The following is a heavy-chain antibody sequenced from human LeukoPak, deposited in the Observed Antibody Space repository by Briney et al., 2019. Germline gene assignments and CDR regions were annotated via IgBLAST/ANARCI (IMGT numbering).Heavy chain of an antibody. CDR1: GYSISSGYY. V-gene: IGHV4-38-2*02. J-gene: IGHJ4*02. CDR3: ARVHFSVVVPAAFDY. Sequence: PSETLSLTCTGSGYSISSGYYWGWIRQPPGKGLEWIGSIYHSGSTYYNPSLKSRVTISVDTSKNQFYLKLNSVTAADTAVYYCARVHFSVVVPAAFDYWGQGTLVAVSS. D-gene: IGHD2-2*01. CDR2: IYHSGST.